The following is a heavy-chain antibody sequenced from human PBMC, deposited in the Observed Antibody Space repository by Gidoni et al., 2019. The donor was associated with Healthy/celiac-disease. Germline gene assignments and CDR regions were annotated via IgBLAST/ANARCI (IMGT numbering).Heavy chain of an antibody. V-gene: IGHV4-59*01. D-gene: IGHD3-3*01. CDR2: IYYSGST. CDR3: ARAPLLRFLEWGAGFDP. CDR1: GGPISSYY. J-gene: IGHJ5*02. Sequence: QVQLQESGPGLVKPSETLSPTCTVSGGPISSYYWSWIRQPPGKGLEWIGYIYYSGSTNYNPSHKSRVTISVDTSKNQFSLKLSSVTAADTAVYYCARAPLLRFLEWGAGFDPWGQGTLVTVSS.